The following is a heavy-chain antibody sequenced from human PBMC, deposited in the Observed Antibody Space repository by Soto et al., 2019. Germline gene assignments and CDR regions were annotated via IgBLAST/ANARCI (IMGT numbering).Heavy chain of an antibody. Sequence: PGESLKISCKGSGYSFTSYWIGWVRQIPGKGLEWMGIIYPGDSDTRYSPSFQGQVTISADKSISTAYLQWSSLKASDTAMYYCARHITMVRGVIPYYYGMDVWGQGTTVTVSS. CDR1: GYSFTSYW. D-gene: IGHD3-10*01. CDR3: ARHITMVRGVIPYYYGMDV. CDR2: IYPGDSDT. J-gene: IGHJ6*02. V-gene: IGHV5-51*01.